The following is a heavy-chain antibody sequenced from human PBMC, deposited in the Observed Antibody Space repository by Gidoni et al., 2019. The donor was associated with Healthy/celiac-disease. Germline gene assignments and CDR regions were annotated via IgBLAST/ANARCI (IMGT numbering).Heavy chain of an antibody. CDR1: GGSFRGYY. V-gene: IGHV4-34*01. CDR3: ASEPIAAAGSRYAFDI. D-gene: IGHD6-13*01. J-gene: IGHJ3*02. Sequence: QVQLQQWGAGLLKPSETLSLTCADSGGSFRGYYWSWIRQPPGKWLVWIGEIKHSGSTTYNPSLKSRVTISVDTSKNQFSLKLSSVTAADSAVYYCASEPIAAAGSRYAFDIWGQGTMVTVSS. CDR2: IKHSGST.